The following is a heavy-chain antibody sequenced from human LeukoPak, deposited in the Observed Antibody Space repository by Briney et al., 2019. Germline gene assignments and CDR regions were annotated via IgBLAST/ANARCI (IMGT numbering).Heavy chain of an antibody. CDR1: GFTFSSYS. V-gene: IGHV3-21*01. D-gene: IGHD6-13*01. CDR3: ARVRGQQLGFDY. Sequence: GGSLRLSCAASGFTFSSYSMNWVRQAPGKGLEWVSSISSSSSYIYYADSVKGRFTISRDNSKNTLYLQMNSLRAEDTAVYYCARVRGQQLGFDYWGQGTLVTVSS. CDR2: ISSSSSYI. J-gene: IGHJ4*02.